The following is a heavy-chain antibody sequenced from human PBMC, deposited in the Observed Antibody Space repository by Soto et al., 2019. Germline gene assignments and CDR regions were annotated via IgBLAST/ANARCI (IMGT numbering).Heavy chain of an antibody. CDR1: GYTFTSYA. CDR3: ARGPISNSPFEY. V-gene: IGHV1-3*01. J-gene: IGHJ4*02. CDR2: NNAGNGNT. D-gene: IGHD4-4*01. Sequence: GASVKVSCKASGYTFTSYAMKWVRQAPGQRLEWMGWNNAGNGNTKYSQKFQGRVTITRDTSASTAYMELSSLRSEDTAVYDCARGPISNSPFEYWGQGSLVTAPQ.